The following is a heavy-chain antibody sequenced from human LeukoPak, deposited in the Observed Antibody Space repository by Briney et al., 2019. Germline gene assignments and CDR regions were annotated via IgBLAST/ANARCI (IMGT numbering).Heavy chain of an antibody. CDR2: IKQDGSEK. CDR1: GFTFNRYG. D-gene: IGHD6-19*01. V-gene: IGHV3-7*01. CDR3: ARPTGGYSSGWYQIEY. Sequence: GGSLRLSCVASGFTFNRYGIHWVRQAPGKGLEWVANIKQDGSEKYYVDSVKGRFTISRDNAKNSLYLQMNSLRAEDTAVYYCARPTGGYSSGWYQIEYWGQGTLVTVSS. J-gene: IGHJ4*02.